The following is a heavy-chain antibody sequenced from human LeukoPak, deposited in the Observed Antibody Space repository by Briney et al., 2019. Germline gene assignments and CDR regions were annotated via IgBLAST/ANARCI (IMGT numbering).Heavy chain of an antibody. J-gene: IGHJ3*02. CDR3: ARHGSSSAFDI. V-gene: IGHV1-8*01. Sequence: ASVKVSCKASGYTFTSYDINCVGQATGQGLEWMGWMNPNSGNTGYAQTFQGRVTMTRNTSISKAYMELSSLRSEETAVYYCARHGSSSAFDIWGQGTMVTVSS. CDR2: MNPNSGNT. CDR1: GYTFTSYD. D-gene: IGHD6-13*01.